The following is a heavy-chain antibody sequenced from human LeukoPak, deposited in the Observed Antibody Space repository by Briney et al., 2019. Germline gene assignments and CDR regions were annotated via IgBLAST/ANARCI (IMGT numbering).Heavy chain of an antibody. CDR3: ARGAGRFALMFPKRKTYNWFDP. Sequence: GESLMISCKGSGYIFTSYWMSWVRQMPAKGLEWMGRIDPSDSYTNYSPSFQGHVTISADKSISTAYLQWSSLKASDIAMYYCARGAGRFALMFPKRKTYNWFDPWGQGTLVTVSS. V-gene: IGHV5-10-1*01. CDR2: IDPSDSYT. CDR1: GYIFTSYW. D-gene: IGHD3-3*01. J-gene: IGHJ5*02.